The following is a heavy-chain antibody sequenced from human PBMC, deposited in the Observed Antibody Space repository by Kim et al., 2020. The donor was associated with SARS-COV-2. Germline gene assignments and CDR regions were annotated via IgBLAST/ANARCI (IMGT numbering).Heavy chain of an antibody. J-gene: IGHJ5*02. Sequence: ASVKVSCKASGYSFTGHYMHWVRQAPGEGLEWLGRINPNTGDTNHAQKFQGRVTMTRDTTISTAYMELSSVRSDDTAVYYCARDIRRTVTTGELVSWFDPWSQGTLVTVSS. CDR1: GYSFTGHY. CDR3: ARDIRRTVTTGELVSWFDP. CDR2: INPNTGDT. V-gene: IGHV1-2*06. D-gene: IGHD4-17*01.